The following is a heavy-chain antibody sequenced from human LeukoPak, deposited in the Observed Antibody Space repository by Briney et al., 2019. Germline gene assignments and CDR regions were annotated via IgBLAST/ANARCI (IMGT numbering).Heavy chain of an antibody. CDR2: IRTGGSSI. V-gene: IGHV3-11*01. Sequence: AGSLRLSCAASGFTFSNFYMSWIRQAPGKGLEWVSYIRTGGSSIYYSDSVKGRFTISRDNAKNLLYLQMNNLRAKDTAVYYCARVGRARAAAGFGAFDIWGQGTVVTVSS. D-gene: IGHD6-13*01. J-gene: IGHJ3*02. CDR1: GFTFSNFY. CDR3: ARVGRARAAAGFGAFDI.